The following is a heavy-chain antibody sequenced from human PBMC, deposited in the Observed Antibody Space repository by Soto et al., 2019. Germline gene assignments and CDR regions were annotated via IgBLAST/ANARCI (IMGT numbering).Heavy chain of an antibody. CDR1: GYTFTSYA. J-gene: IGHJ4*02. CDR2: ISAYNGNT. D-gene: IGHD3-3*01. Sequence: ASVKVSCKASGYTFTSYAMHWVRQAPGQRLEWMGWISAYNGNTNYAQKLQGRVTMTTDTSTSTAYMELRSLRSDDTAVYYCARGGSTYYDFWSGYHYWGQGTLVTVSS. CDR3: ARGGSTYYDFWSGYHY. V-gene: IGHV1-18*01.